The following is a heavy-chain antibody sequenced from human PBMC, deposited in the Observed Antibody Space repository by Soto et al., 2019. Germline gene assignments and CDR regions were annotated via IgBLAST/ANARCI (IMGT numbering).Heavy chain of an antibody. D-gene: IGHD6-13*01. V-gene: IGHV4-39*01. CDR1: GGSISTSSYY. Sequence: PSETLSLTCTVSGGSISTSSYYWGWVRQPPGKGLEWIGSIAYSGTTSYNPSLQSRVTISVDSSKNQFSLKLNSVTAADTAVYFCARQPRISSPWYPLNPWGQGTLVTVSS. CDR3: ARQPRISSPWYPLNP. CDR2: IAYSGTT. J-gene: IGHJ5*02.